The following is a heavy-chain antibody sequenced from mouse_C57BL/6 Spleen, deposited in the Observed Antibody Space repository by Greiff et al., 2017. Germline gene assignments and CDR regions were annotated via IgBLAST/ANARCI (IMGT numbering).Heavy chain of an antibody. D-gene: IGHD1-1*01. J-gene: IGHJ4*01. CDR1: GYTFTSYW. CDR3: ARRRYYGSTYYAMDY. CDR2: IDPSDSYT. V-gene: IGHV1-50*01. Sequence: QVQLQQPGAELVKPGASVKLSCKASGYTFTSYWMQWVKQRPGQGLEWIGEIDPSDSYTNYNQKFKGKATLTVDTSSSTAYMQLSSLTSEDSAVYYCARRRYYGSTYYAMDYWGQGTSVTVSS.